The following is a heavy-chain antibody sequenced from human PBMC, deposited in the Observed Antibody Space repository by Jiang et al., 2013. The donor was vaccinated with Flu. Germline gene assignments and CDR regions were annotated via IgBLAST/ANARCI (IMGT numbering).Heavy chain of an antibody. J-gene: IGHJ6*04. CDR1: GGSFSGYY. D-gene: IGHD5-12*01. Sequence: SLTCAVYGGSFSGYYWSWIRQPPGKGLEWIGEINHSGSTNYNPSLKSRVTISVDTSKNQFSLKLSSVTAADTAVYYCARVDRGEWLRMEWPRYYYYGMDVWGKGTTVTVSS. V-gene: IGHV4-34*01. CDR2: INHSGST. CDR3: ARVDRGEWLRMEWPRYYYYGMDV.